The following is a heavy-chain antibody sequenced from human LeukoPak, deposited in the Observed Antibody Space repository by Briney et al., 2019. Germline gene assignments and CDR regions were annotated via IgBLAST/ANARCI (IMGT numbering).Heavy chain of an antibody. CDR1: GFSFSTYA. V-gene: IGHV3-23*01. CDR3: AKSLYGGCDY. J-gene: IGHJ4*02. Sequence: GGSLRLSCAASGFSFSTYAMSWVRQAPGKGLEWVSGVNGNGGSTSYTDSVKGRFTIFRDNSKNTVYLQMNSLRVEDTAVYYCAKSLYGGCDYWGQGTVVTVSS. CDR2: VNGNGGST. D-gene: IGHD3-16*02.